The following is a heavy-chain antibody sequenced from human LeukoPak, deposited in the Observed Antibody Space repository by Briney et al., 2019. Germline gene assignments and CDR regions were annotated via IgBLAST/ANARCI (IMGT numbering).Heavy chain of an antibody. V-gene: IGHV4-59*01. CDR1: GGSISSYY. D-gene: IGHD6-19*01. CDR3: ARQSLGYFDY. CDR2: IYYSGST. J-gene: IGHJ4*02. Sequence: SETLSLTCTVSGGSISSYYWSWIRQPPGKGLERIGYIYYSGSTNYNPSLKSRVTISVDTSKNQFSLKLSSVTAADTAVYYCARQSLGYFDYWGQGTLVTVSS.